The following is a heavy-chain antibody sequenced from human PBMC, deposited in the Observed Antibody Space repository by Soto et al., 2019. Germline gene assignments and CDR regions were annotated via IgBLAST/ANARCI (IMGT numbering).Heavy chain of an antibody. J-gene: IGHJ6*02. CDR1: GFTISNYA. V-gene: IGHV3-30-3*01. CDR3: ARNMDLKYYDFWSGYWAYCLHV. CDR2: ISYDGSDK. Sequence: QVQLAESGGGVVQPGRSLRLSCAASGFTISNYALHWVRQAPGKGLDWVAVISYDGSDKNHADSVKGRFTISRDNSKNTRYLQMKRLRVKDTAVYYCARNMDLKYYDFWSGYWAYCLHVWGQRTTVTVSS. D-gene: IGHD3-3*01.